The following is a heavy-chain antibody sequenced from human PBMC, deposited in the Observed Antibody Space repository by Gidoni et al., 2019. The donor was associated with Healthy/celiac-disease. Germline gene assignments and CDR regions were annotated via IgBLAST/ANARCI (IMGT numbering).Heavy chain of an antibody. D-gene: IGHD3-3*01. CDR1: GGSFSGYY. CDR3: ARNLYYDFWSGYYPHRYYYYGMDV. Sequence: QVQLQQWGAGLLKPSETLSLTCAVYGGSFSGYYWSCIRQPPGKGLEWIGEINHSGSTNYNPSLKSRVTISVDTSKNQFSLKLSSVTAADTAVYYCARNLYYDFWSGYYPHRYYYYGMDVWGKGTTVTVSS. V-gene: IGHV4-34*01. CDR2: INHSGST. J-gene: IGHJ6*04.